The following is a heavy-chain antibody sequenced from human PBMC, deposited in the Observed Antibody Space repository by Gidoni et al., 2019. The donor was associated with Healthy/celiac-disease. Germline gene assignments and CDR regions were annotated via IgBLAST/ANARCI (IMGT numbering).Heavy chain of an antibody. V-gene: IGHV3-9*01. CDR3: AKDSTGLYSSSWYPDWYFDL. CDR1: GFTFDDYA. J-gene: IGHJ2*01. D-gene: IGHD6-13*01. CDR2: ISWNSGSI. Sequence: EVQLVESGGGLVQPGRSLRLSCAASGFTFDDYAMHWVRQAPGKGLEWVSGISWNSGSIGYADSVKGRFTISRDNAKNSLYLQMNSLRAEDTALYYCAKDSTGLYSSSWYPDWYFDLWGRGTLVTVSS.